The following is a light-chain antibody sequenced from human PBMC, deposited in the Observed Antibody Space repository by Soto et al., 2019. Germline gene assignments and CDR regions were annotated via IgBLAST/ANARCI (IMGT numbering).Light chain of an antibody. CDR1: QSVSNNY. J-gene: IGKJ1*01. Sequence: EIVLTQSPCTLSLSPGERATLSCRASQSVSNNYLAWCQQKPGQAPRLLIYGASNRATGIPDRFSGSGSGTDFTLTISRLEPEDFAVYYCQQYGSSGTFGQGSKVDI. V-gene: IGKV3-20*01. CDR2: GAS. CDR3: QQYGSSGT.